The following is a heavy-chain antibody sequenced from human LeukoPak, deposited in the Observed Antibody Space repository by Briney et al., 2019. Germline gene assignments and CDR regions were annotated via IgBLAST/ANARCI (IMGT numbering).Heavy chain of an antibody. J-gene: IGHJ4*02. Sequence: PGGSLRPSCAASGFTFKNFAMTWVRQAPGKGLEWVSTISAIGGGAYYADSVKGRFTISRDNSKDTLSLQMNTLRAEDTAVYYCAKDVRRAEYCSGTTCYTSSFDYWGQGTLVTVSS. V-gene: IGHV3-23*01. CDR1: GFTFKNFA. CDR2: ISAIGGGA. D-gene: IGHD2-2*02. CDR3: AKDVRRAEYCSGTTCYTSSFDY.